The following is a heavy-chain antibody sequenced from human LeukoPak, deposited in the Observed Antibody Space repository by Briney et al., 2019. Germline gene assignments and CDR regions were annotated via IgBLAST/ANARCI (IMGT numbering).Heavy chain of an antibody. V-gene: IGHV3-21*01. J-gene: IGHJ4*02. Sequence: GGSLRLSCAGSGFTFSSYSMNWVRQAPGKGLEWVSSISSSSYIYYADSLKGRFTISRDNAKNSLYLQMNSLRAEDTAVYYCAREGDGYNYWGQGTLVTVSS. CDR3: AREGDGYNY. CDR2: ISSSSYI. CDR1: GFTFSSYS. D-gene: IGHD5-24*01.